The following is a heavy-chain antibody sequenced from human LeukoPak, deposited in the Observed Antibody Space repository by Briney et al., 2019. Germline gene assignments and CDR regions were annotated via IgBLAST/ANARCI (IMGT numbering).Heavy chain of an antibody. CDR1: GGTFSSYA. CDR3: ALKGSLVPAAIRGGSWFDP. D-gene: IGHD2-2*02. CDR2: IIPIFGTA. Sequence: ASVKVSCKASGGTFSSYAISWVRQAPGQGLEWMGGIIPIFGTANYAQKFQGRVTITADESTSTAHMELSSLRSEDTAVYYCALKGSLVPAAIRGGSWFDPWGQGTLATVSS. J-gene: IGHJ5*02. V-gene: IGHV1-69*13.